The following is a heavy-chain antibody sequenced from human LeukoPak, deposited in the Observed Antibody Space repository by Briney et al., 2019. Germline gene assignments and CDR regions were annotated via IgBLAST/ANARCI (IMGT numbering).Heavy chain of an antibody. CDR2: ISAYNGNT. CDR3: ARVLLWFGVSGVDY. CDR1: GYTFTSYA. J-gene: IGHJ4*02. V-gene: IGHV1-18*01. D-gene: IGHD3-10*01. Sequence: ASVKVSCKASGYTFTSYAMNWVRQAPGQGLEWMGWISAYNGNTNYAQKLQGRVTMTTDTSTSTAYMELGSLRSDDTAVYYCARVLLWFGVSGVDYWGQGTLVTVSS.